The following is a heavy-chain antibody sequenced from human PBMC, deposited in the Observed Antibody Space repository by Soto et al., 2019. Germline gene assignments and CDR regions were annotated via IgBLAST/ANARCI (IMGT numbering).Heavy chain of an antibody. CDR1: GFTFSSYS. CDR3: ARSSSWYSSSWYGWGDFDY. Sequence: GGSLRLSCAASGFTFSSYSMNWVRQAPGKGLEWVSSISSSSSYIYYADSVKGRFTISRDNAKNSLYLQMNSLRAEDTAVYYCARSSSWYSSSWYGWGDFDYWGQGTLVTVSS. D-gene: IGHD6-13*01. J-gene: IGHJ4*02. CDR2: ISSSSSYI. V-gene: IGHV3-21*01.